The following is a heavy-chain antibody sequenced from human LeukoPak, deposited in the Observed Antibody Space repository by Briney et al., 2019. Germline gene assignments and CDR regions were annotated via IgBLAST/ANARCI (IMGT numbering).Heavy chain of an antibody. V-gene: IGHV4-39*07. CDR3: ARGITMVRGVFCSPPVFDY. CDR1: GGSISSSSYY. J-gene: IGHJ4*02. Sequence: PSETLSLTCTVSGGSISSSSYYWGWIRQPPGKGLEWIGSIYYSGSAYYNPSLKSRVTISVDTSKNQFSLKLSSVTAADTAVYYCARGITMVRGVFCSPPVFDYWGQGTLVTVSS. D-gene: IGHD3-10*01. CDR2: IYYSGSA.